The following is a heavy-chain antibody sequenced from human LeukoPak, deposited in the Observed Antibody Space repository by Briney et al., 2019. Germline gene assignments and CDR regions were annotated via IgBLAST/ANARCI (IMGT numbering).Heavy chain of an antibody. Sequence: ASVKVSCTASGYTFSSYGISWVRQAPGQGLEWMGWISAYNGNTYYAQRLQGRVTMTTDTSTSTAYMELRSLISDDTAVYYCARVPYYYDNSGYYHWGQGTLDTVSS. V-gene: IGHV1-18*01. D-gene: IGHD3-22*01. CDR1: GYTFSSYG. CDR2: ISAYNGNT. J-gene: IGHJ5*02. CDR3: ARVPYYYDNSGYYH.